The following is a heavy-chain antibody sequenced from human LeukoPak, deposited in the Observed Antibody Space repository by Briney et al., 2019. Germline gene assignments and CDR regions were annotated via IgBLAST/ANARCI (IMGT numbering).Heavy chain of an antibody. J-gene: IGHJ3*02. D-gene: IGHD1-26*01. CDR1: GYTFTSYD. CDR3: ARGPVGATGEDI. CDR2: MNPNSGNT. Sequence: GASVKVSCKASGYTFTSYDINWVRQATGQGLEWMGWMNPNSGNTGHAQKFQGRVTITRNTSISTAYMELSSLRSEDTAVYYCARGPVGATGEDIWGQGTMVTVSS. V-gene: IGHV1-8*03.